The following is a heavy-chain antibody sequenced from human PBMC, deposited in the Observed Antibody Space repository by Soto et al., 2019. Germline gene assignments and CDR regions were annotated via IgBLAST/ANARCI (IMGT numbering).Heavy chain of an antibody. V-gene: IGHV3-7*01. CDR1: GFTFSSYW. J-gene: IGHJ4*02. Sequence: GESLKISCAASGFTFSSYWMSWVRQAPGKGLEWVANIKQDGSEKYYVDSVKGRFTISRDNAKNSLYLQMNSLRAEDTAVYYCARTRYYGSSYFDYWGQGTLVTVSS. CDR3: ARTRYYGSSYFDY. D-gene: IGHD3-10*01. CDR2: IKQDGSEK.